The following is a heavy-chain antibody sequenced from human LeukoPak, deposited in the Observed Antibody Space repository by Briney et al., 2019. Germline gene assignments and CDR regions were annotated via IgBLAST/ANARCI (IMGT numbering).Heavy chain of an antibody. V-gene: IGHV1-18*04. D-gene: IGHD2-2*01. J-gene: IGHJ4*02. CDR3: ARGPLFVVVPAATDY. CDR1: GYTFTSYG. CDR2: ISAYNGNT. Sequence: ASVKVSCKASGYTFTSYGISWVRQAPGQGLEWMGWISAYNGNTNYAQKLQDRVTMTTDTSTSTAYMELRSLRSDDTAVYYCARGPLFVVVPAATDYWGQGALVTVSS.